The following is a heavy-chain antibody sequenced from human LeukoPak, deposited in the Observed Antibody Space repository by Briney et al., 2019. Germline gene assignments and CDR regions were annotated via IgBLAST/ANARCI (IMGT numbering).Heavy chain of an antibody. CDR2: IYTSGST. Sequence: SETLSLTCTVPGGSISSGSYYWSWIRQPAGKGLEWIGRIYTSGSTNYNPSLKSRVTISVDTSKNQFSLKLSSVTAADTAVYYCARDPLEDHYMDVWGKGTTVTVSS. CDR3: ARDPLEDHYMDV. V-gene: IGHV4-61*02. D-gene: IGHD1-1*01. CDR1: GGSISSGSYY. J-gene: IGHJ6*03.